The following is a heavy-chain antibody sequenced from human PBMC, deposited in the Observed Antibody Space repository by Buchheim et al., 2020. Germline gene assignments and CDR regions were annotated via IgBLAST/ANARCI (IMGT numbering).Heavy chain of an antibody. CDR3: AKDRIYGDYVYFDY. Sequence: QVQLVESGGGVVQPGRSLRLSCAASGFTFSSYGMHWVRQAPGKGLEGVAGISYDGSNKYYADSVKGRFTISRDNSKNTLYLQMNSLRAEDTAVYYCAKDRIYGDYVYFDYWGQGTL. CDR2: ISYDGSNK. CDR1: GFTFSSYG. V-gene: IGHV3-30*18. J-gene: IGHJ4*02. D-gene: IGHD4-17*01.